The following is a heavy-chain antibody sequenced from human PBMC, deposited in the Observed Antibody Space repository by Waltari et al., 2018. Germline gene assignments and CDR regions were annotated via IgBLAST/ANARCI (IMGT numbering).Heavy chain of an antibody. V-gene: IGHV3-30*02. D-gene: IGHD4-17*01. CDR2: IRDDGSNK. CDR3: AKLGPMTTVTPG. J-gene: IGHJ4*02. CDR1: GFTFSSYG. Sequence: QVQLVESGGGVVQPGGSLRLSCAASGFTFSSYGMHWVRQAPGKGLEWVAFIRDDGSNKYYADSVKGRFTISRDNSKNTLYLQMNSLRAEDTAVYYCAKLGPMTTVTPGWGQGTLVTVSS.